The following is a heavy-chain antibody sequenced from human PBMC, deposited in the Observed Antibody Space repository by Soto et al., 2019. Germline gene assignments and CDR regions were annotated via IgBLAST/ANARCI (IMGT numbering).Heavy chain of an antibody. CDR2: IYYSGST. CDR1: GGSVSSGSYY. Sequence: SETLSLTCTVSGGSVSSGSYYWSWIRQPPGKGLEWIGYIYYSGSTNYNPSLKSRVTISVDTSKNQFSLKLSSVTAADTAVYYCASRYYCSSTSCYGIRGFDPWGQGTLVTVSS. V-gene: IGHV4-61*01. CDR3: ASRYYCSSTSCYGIRGFDP. D-gene: IGHD2-2*01. J-gene: IGHJ5*02.